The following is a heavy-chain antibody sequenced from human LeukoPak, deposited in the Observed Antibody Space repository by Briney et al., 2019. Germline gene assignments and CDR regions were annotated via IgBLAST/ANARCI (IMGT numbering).Heavy chain of an antibody. V-gene: IGHV1-8*02. J-gene: IGHJ4*02. CDR1: GYTFGSSD. Sequence: ASVKVSCKASGYTFGSSDINWVRKATGQGLEWMGWMNPGSGNTGYAQKFQGRVTMTRDTSISTAYMELSGLRSEDTAVYYCARLSETAAYYYTTGYYYLGYWGQGTLVTVDS. D-gene: IGHD3-3*01. CDR3: ARLSETAAYYYTTGYYYLGY. CDR2: MNPGSGNT.